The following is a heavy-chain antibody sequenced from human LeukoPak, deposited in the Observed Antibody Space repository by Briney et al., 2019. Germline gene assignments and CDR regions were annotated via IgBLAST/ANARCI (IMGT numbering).Heavy chain of an antibody. J-gene: IGHJ4*02. CDR1: GGSFSGYY. CDR3: ARAQGRLVPPAY. V-gene: IGHV4-34*01. D-gene: IGHD6-19*01. Sequence: SETLSLTCAAYGGSFSGYYWSWIRQPPGKGLEWIGEMNHSGSTNYNPSLKSRVTISADTSKKQFSLRLSSVTAADTAVYFCARAQGRLVPPAYWGRGTLVTVSS. CDR2: MNHSGST.